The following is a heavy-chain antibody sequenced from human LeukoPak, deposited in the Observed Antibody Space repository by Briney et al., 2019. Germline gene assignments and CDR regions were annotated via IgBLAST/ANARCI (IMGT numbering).Heavy chain of an antibody. D-gene: IGHD6-13*01. J-gene: IGHJ5*02. CDR1: GFTFSRYA. CDR3: VREGYSSSWSTRGWFDP. CDR2: IHSDGSST. V-gene: IGHV3-74*01. Sequence: PGGSLRLSCAASGFTFSRYAMHWVRQAPGKGLVWVTRIHSDGSSTTYADSVRGRFTISRDNAKNTLYLQMNSLRVEDTAVYYCVREGYSSSWSTRGWFDPWGQGTLVTVSS.